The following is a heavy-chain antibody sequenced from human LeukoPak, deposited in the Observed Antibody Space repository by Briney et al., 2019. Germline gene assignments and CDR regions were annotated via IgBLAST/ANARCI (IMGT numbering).Heavy chain of an antibody. CDR3: ARDLQPHPVVVVAATDY. D-gene: IGHD2-15*01. CDR2: ISSSSSTI. V-gene: IGHV3-48*04. CDR1: GFTFSSSS. Sequence: GGSLRLSCAASGFTFSSSSMNWVRQAPGKGLEWVSYISSSSSTIYYADSVKGRFTVSRDNAKNSLYLQMNSLRAEDTAVYYCARDLQPHPVVVVAATDYWGQGTLVTVSS. J-gene: IGHJ4*02.